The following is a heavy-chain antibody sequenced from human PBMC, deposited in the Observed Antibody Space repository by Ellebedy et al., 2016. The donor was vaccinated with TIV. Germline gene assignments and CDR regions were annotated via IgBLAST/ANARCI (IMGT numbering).Heavy chain of an antibody. D-gene: IGHD3-3*01. CDR3: ARSSRTITIFGVVSEQFDP. J-gene: IGHJ5*02. CDR1: GDSVSSISSA. Sequence: SQTLSLTCAIPGDSVSSISSAWNWIRQSPSRGLEWLGRTYYRSKWYTDYAVSVKSRIIINPDTPKNQVPLQLNSVTPEDTAVYYCARSSRTITIFGVVSEQFDPWGQGTLVIVSS. V-gene: IGHV6-1*01. CDR2: TYYRSKWYT.